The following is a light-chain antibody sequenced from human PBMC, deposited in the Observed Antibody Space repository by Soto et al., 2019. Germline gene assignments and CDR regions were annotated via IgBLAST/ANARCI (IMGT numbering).Light chain of an antibody. CDR1: QGISAY. CDR3: QQLNSFFPLT. CDR2: TAS. V-gene: IGKV1-9*01. Sequence: DIQLTQSPSFLSASVGDRVTITCRASQGISAYLAWYHQKPGKAPNLLIYTASTLQSGVPARFSGSGYGTEFTLTISSLQPEDFGTYYCQQLNSFFPLTFGGGTKVDIK. J-gene: IGKJ4*01.